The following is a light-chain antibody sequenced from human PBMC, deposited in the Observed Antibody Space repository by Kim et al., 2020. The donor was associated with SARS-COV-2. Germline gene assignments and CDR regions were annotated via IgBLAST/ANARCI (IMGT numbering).Light chain of an antibody. CDR2: WAS. Sequence: ATINCKSSQSVLYSSNNKKCLTWYQQKPGQPPKLLIYWASTRESRVPDRFSGSGSGTDFTLTISSLQAEDVAVYYCQQYYSTPFTFGGGTKVDIK. J-gene: IGKJ4*01. V-gene: IGKV4-1*01. CDR1: QSVLYSSNNKKC. CDR3: QQYYSTPFT.